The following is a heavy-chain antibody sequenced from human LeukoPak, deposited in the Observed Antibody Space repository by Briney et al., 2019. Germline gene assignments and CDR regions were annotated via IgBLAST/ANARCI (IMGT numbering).Heavy chain of an antibody. V-gene: IGHV4-59*01. J-gene: IGHJ3*02. CDR3: ARPVAGSIDAFDI. Sequence: PSVTLSLTCTVSSGSISRYYWTWIRQPPGKGLEWIGYIYYSGSTNYNPSLKSRVTISIDTSKNQFSLKLSSVTAADTAVYYCARPVAGSIDAFDIWGQGTMVTVSS. CDR2: IYYSGST. CDR1: SGSISRYY. D-gene: IGHD6-19*01.